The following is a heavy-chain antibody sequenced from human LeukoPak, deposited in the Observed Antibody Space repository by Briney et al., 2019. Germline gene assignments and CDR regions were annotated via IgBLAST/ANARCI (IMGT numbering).Heavy chain of an antibody. Sequence: QPGGSLRLSCAASGFTVSSNYMSWVRQAPGKGLEWVGFIRSKAYGGTTEYAASVKGRFTISRDDSKSIAYLQMNSLGAEDTAVYYCAKDPPATAIPPYYFDYWGQGTLVTVSS. J-gene: IGHJ4*02. CDR2: IRSKAYGGTT. D-gene: IGHD2-21*02. CDR3: AKDPPATAIPPYYFDY. V-gene: IGHV3-71*01. CDR1: GFTVSSNY.